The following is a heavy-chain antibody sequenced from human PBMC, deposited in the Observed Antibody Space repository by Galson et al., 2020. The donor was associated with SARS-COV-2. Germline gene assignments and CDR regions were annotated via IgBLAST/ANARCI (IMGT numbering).Heavy chain of an antibody. CDR2: INPSGGST. Sequence: ASVKVSCKASGYTFTSYYMHWVRQAPGQGLEWMGIINPSGGSTSYAQKFQGRVTMTRDTSTSTVYMELSSLRSEDTAVYYCARDFADYYDSSGYYSFDAFDIWGQGTMVTVSS. J-gene: IGHJ3*02. V-gene: IGHV1-46*01. CDR1: GYTFTSYY. CDR3: ARDFADYYDSSGYYSFDAFDI. D-gene: IGHD3-22*01.